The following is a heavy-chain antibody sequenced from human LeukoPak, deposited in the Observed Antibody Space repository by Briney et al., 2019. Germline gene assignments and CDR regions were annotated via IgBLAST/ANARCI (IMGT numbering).Heavy chain of an antibody. V-gene: IGHV3-23*01. CDR1: GFTFSSYA. Sequence: GGSLRLSCAASGFTFSSYAMSWVRQAPGKGLEWVSAISGSGGSTYYADSVKGRFTISRDNAKNSLYLQMNSLRGEDTAVYYCARGHSRIDYWGQGTLVTVSS. D-gene: IGHD3-22*01. J-gene: IGHJ4*02. CDR3: ARGHSRIDY. CDR2: ISGSGGST.